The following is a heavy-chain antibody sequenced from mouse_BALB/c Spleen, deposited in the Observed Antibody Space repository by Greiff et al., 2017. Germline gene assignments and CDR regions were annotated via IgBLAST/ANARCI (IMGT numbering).Heavy chain of an antibody. J-gene: IGHJ4*01. CDR3: ARHYGSYYAMDY. V-gene: IGHV5-12-2*01. CDR2: ISNGGGST. CDR1: GFTFSSYT. Sequence: EVQLVESGGGLVQPGGSLKLSCAASGFTFSSYTMSWVRQTPEKRLEWVAYISNGGGSTYYPDTVKGRFTISRDNAKNTLYLQMSSLKSEDTAMYYCARHYGSYYAMDYWGQGTSVTVSS. D-gene: IGHD1-1*01.